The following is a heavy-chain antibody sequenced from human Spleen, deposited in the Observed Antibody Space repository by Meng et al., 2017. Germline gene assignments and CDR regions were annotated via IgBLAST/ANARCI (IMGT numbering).Heavy chain of an antibody. J-gene: IGHJ5*02. V-gene: IGHV4-39*01. CDR2: IGHSGFT. CDR3: VRSRAWVRTGFDP. Sequence: QPQRKESGPGRGKPSETLCLTCSVSGDSISSSDSYWGWIRQSPGKGLEWIGSIGHSGFTYYTPSLESRVTVSVDTSRSQFSLELTSVTAADTAVYYCVRSRAWVRTGFDPWGQGTLVTVSS. D-gene: IGHD1/OR15-1a*01. CDR1: GDSISSSDSY.